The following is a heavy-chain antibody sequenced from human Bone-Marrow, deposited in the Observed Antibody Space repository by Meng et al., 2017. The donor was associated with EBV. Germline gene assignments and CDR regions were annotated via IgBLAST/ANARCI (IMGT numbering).Heavy chain of an antibody. CDR3: ARLGCGSTSCSNFDY. CDR1: GGSFSGYY. D-gene: IGHD2-2*01. V-gene: IGHV4-34*01. CDR2: INHSGST. Sequence: LTHWGAGLLTPSETLALTRAVYGGSFSGYYWSWIRQPPGKGLEWIGEINHSGSTNYNPSLKSRVTISVDTSKNQFSLKLSSVTAADTAVYYCARLGCGSTSCSNFDYWGQGTLVTVSS. J-gene: IGHJ4*02.